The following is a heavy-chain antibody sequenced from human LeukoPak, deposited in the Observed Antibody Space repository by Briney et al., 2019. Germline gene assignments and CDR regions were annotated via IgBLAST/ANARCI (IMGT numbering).Heavy chain of an antibody. D-gene: IGHD7-27*01. J-gene: IGHJ3*02. CDR3: ARDRNWGAYDI. Sequence: GGSLRLSCAASGFTFNKYAMNWVRQPPGKGLEWVSGIGGSGGYHTYYADSVRGRFTISRDNSRNTLYVQMNSLRAEDTAVYYCARDRNWGAYDIWGQGTMVTVSS. CDR1: GFTFNKYA. V-gene: IGHV3-23*01. CDR2: IGGSGGYHT.